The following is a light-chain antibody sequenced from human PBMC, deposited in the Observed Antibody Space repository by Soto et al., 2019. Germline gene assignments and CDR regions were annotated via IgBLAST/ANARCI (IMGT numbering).Light chain of an antibody. V-gene: IGKV1-17*01. CDR3: LQYNSPPLT. Sequence: DIQMTQSPSSLSASVGDRVTITCRASQGIRYALGWYQQKPGTAPKRLIYGASILQNGVPSRFGGSGSGTELTLTISSLQPEDFATYYCLQYNSPPLTFGQGTKVEI. CDR1: QGIRYA. J-gene: IGKJ1*01. CDR2: GAS.